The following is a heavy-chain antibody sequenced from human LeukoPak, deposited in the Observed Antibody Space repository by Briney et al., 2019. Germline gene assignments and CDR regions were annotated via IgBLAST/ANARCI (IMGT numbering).Heavy chain of an antibody. J-gene: IGHJ4*02. CDR2: ISGSDAGT. CDR1: GFTFNKYA. CDR3: AKAPLGRCTGAICYSFGY. V-gene: IGHV3-23*01. Sequence: GGSLRLSCAASGFTFNKYAMSWVRQAPGKGLEWVSAISGSDAGTYYADSVKGRFTISRDNSKNTLYLQMNSLRAEDAAVYYCAKAPLGRCTGAICYSFGYWGQGTLVTVSS. D-gene: IGHD2-8*02.